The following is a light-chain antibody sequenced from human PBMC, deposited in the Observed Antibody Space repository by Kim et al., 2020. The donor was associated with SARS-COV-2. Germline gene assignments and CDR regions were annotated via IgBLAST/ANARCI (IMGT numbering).Light chain of an antibody. CDR3: QQYSSSLYS. V-gene: IGKV1-5*03. CDR2: KAS. Sequence: DIQMTQSPSSLSASVGDRVTITCRASQSIGSWLAWYQQKPGKAPNLLIYKASILETGVPSRFSGSESGTEFTLTITSLQPDDFATYYCQQYSSSLYSFGQGTKLDI. CDR1: QSIGSW. J-gene: IGKJ2*03.